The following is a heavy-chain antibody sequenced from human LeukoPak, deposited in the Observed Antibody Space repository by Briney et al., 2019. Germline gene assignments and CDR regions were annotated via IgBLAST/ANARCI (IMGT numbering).Heavy chain of an antibody. CDR3: ARVNSGSYYVFDI. J-gene: IGHJ3*02. D-gene: IGHD1-26*01. CDR2: IYYSGST. CDR1: GGSISSGGYY. V-gene: IGHV4-30-4*08. Sequence: SETLSLTCTVSGGSISSGGYYWTWIRQHPGKGLEWIGYIYYSGSTYYNPSLKSRVTISVDTSKNQFSLKLSSVTAADTAVYYCARVNSGSYYVFDIWGQGTMVTVSS.